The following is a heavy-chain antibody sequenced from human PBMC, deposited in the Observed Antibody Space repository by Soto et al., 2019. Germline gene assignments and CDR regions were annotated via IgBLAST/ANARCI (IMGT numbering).Heavy chain of an antibody. CDR3: ARLYSSGWYGPGRY. V-gene: IGHV3-20*04. CDR1: GCTFDDYG. Sequence: GGSLRLSCAASGCTFDDYGMSWVRQAPGKGLEWVSGINWNGGSTGYADSVKGRFTISRDNAKNSLYLQMNSLRAEDTALYYCARLYSSGWYGPGRYWGQGTLVTVSS. CDR2: INWNGGST. D-gene: IGHD6-19*01. J-gene: IGHJ4*02.